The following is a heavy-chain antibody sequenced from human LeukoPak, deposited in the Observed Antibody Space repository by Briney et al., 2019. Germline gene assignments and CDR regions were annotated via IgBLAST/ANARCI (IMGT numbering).Heavy chain of an antibody. CDR2: MNPNSGNT. CDR1: GYTFTSYG. J-gene: IGHJ4*02. Sequence: ASVKVSCKASGYTFTSYGISWVRQATGQGLEWMGWMNPNSGNTGYAQKFQGRVTMTRNTSISTAYMELSSLRSEDTAVYYCARTAIVTPRRPTPIAARPRGPFGYWGQGTLVTVSS. CDR3: ARTAIVTPRRPTPIAARPRGPFGY. V-gene: IGHV1-8*02. D-gene: IGHD6-6*01.